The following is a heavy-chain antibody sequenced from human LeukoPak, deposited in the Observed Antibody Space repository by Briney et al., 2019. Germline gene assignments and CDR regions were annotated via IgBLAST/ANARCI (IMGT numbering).Heavy chain of an antibody. CDR1: GFTFGGYA. Sequence: GGSLRLSCAASGFTFGGYAMNWVRQAPGKGLEWVSRISWNSGTISYADSVKGRFTISRDNAKTSLYLQMNSLRAEDTALYYCSKDRTGYQLLGWFDPWGQGTLVNVSS. CDR3: SKDRTGYQLLGWFDP. V-gene: IGHV3-9*01. CDR2: ISWNSGTI. J-gene: IGHJ5*02. D-gene: IGHD2-2*01.